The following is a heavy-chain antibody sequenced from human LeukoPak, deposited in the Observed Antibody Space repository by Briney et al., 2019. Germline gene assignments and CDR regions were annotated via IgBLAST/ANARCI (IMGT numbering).Heavy chain of an antibody. D-gene: IGHD5-24*01. J-gene: IGHJ5*02. CDR3: ARERRWLQFGGNWFDP. CDR1: GGSFSGYY. Sequence: PSETLSLTCAVYGGSFSGYYWSWIRQPPGKGLEWIGEINHSGSTNYNPSLKSRVTISVDTSKNQFSLKLSSVTAADTAVYYCARERRWLQFGGNWFDPWGQGTLVTVSS. CDR2: INHSGST. V-gene: IGHV4-34*01.